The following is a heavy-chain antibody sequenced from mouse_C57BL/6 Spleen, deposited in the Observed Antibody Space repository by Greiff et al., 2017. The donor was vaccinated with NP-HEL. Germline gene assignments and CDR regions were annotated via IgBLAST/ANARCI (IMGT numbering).Heavy chain of an antibody. CDR3: ARAPLAFGG. CDR1: GFNIKDYY. D-gene: IGHD6-1*01. CDR2: IDPEDGTT. V-gene: IGHV14-2*01. Sequence: VQLQQSGAELVKPGASVKLSCTASGFNIKDYYMHWVKQRPEQGLEWIGWIDPEDGTTKYAPKFQGRATITADTSSNTAYLQRSSLTSEDTAVYYCARAPLAFGGWGKGTTLSVA. J-gene: IGHJ2*01.